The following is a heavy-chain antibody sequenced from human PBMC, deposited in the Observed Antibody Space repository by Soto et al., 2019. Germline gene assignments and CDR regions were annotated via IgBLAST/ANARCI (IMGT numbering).Heavy chain of an antibody. CDR1: GYTFTSYD. J-gene: IGHJ4*02. V-gene: IGHV1-8*01. Sequence: ASVKVSCKASGYTFTSYDINWVRQATGQGLEWMGWMNPNSGNLGYAQKFQGRVTMTRNTSISTAYMELSSLRFEDTAVYYCARDYDILTGYYIPFDYWGQGTLVTVSS. CDR2: MNPNSGNL. D-gene: IGHD3-9*01. CDR3: ARDYDILTGYYIPFDY.